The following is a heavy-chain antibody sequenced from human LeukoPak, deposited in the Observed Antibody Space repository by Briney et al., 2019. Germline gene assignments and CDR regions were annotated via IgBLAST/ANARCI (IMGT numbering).Heavy chain of an antibody. D-gene: IGHD6-13*01. Sequence: QAGGSLRLSGAASGFTFSSYAMSWVRQAPGKGLEWVSAISGSGGSTYYADSVKGRFTISRDNSKNTLYLQMNSLRAEDTAVYYCAKSRYSSGWYRDFDYWGQGTLVTVSS. V-gene: IGHV3-23*01. CDR3: AKSRYSSGWYRDFDY. CDR2: ISGSGGST. J-gene: IGHJ4*02. CDR1: GFTFSSYA.